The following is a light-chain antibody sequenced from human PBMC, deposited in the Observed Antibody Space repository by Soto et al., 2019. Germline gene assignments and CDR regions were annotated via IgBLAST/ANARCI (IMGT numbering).Light chain of an antibody. CDR2: AAS. CDR1: QGIRND. Sequence: AIQMTQSPSSLSASVGDRVTITCRASQGIRNDLGWYQQKPGNAPKVLIYAASTLQSGVPSGFSGSGSGTDFTLTITSLQPEDFATYYCMQDYNYPRTFGQGTKVEIK. J-gene: IGKJ1*01. CDR3: MQDYNYPRT. V-gene: IGKV1-6*01.